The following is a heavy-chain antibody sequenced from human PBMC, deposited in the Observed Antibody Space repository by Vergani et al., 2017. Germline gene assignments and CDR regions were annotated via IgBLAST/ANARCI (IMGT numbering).Heavy chain of an antibody. J-gene: IGHJ4*02. Sequence: QITLRESGPTLVKPTQTLTLTCTFSGFSLTTGGEGVGWIRQPPGRALEWLAFVYWNDDERYSPSLKSRLTITKDTSKNQVVLTMTNMDPVDTATYYWAHRRVVAGTERYFDYWGQGTLVTVSS. CDR3: AHRRVVAGTERYFDY. V-gene: IGHV2-5*01. D-gene: IGHD6-19*01. CDR2: VYWNDDE. CDR1: GFSLTTGGEG.